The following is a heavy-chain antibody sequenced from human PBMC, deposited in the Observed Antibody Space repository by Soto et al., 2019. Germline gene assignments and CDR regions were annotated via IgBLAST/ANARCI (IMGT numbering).Heavy chain of an antibody. CDR2: IYQSGST. V-gene: IGHV4-30-2*01. CDR1: GDSISSGGYS. Sequence: SETLSLTCAVSGDSISSGGYSWTWIRQPPGKGLEWIGHIYQSGSTLYNPSLESRVAISVDKSKNQFSLDLSSVTAADTAVYYCAREGGNLNWFDPWGQGTLVTVSS. J-gene: IGHJ5*02. CDR3: AREGGNLNWFDP. D-gene: IGHD1-26*01.